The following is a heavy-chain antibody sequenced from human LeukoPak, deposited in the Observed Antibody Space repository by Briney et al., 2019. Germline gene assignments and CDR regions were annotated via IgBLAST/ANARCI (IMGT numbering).Heavy chain of an antibody. V-gene: IGHV3-48*03. CDR3: ASAGHYGDYYYYYMDV. CDR2: ISSSGSTI. CDR1: GFTFSSYE. D-gene: IGHD4-17*01. J-gene: IGHJ6*03. Sequence: PGGSLRLSCAASGFTFSSYEMSWVRQAPGKGLVWVSYISSSGSTIYYADSVKGRFTISRDNAKNSLYLQMNSLRAEDTAVYYCASAGHYGDYYYYYMDVWGKGTTVTVSS.